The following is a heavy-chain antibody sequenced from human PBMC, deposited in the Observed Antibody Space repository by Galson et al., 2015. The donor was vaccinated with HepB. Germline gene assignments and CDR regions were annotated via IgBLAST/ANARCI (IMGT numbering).Heavy chain of an antibody. V-gene: IGHV3-72*01. CDR3: AGAPGGYQGLDY. CDR1: GFTFSDYY. CDR2: IRNKAMSYTT. D-gene: IGHD1-26*01. Sequence: SLRLSCAASGFTFSDYYMDWVRQAPGKGLEWVGRIRNKAMSYTTEYAASVKGRFTISRDDSKNSLYLQMNSLKTDDTAVYYCAGAPGGYQGLDYWGQATLVTVSS. J-gene: IGHJ4*02.